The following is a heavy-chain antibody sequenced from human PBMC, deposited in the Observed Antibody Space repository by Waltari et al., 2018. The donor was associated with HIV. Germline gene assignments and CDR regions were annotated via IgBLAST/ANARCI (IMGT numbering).Heavy chain of an antibody. V-gene: IGHV3-48*03. CDR3: ARVNQVLYYGMDV. J-gene: IGHJ6*02. Sequence: EMQLVESGGGLVQPGGSLRLSCVASGFTFSSYEMNWVRQVPGKGLEWISYMGSSGTTISYADSVKGRFTFSRDNAKKSLFLQMNSLRVEDTAVYWCARVNQVLYYGMDVWGQGTTVTVSS. CDR1: GFTFSSYE. D-gene: IGHD2-2*02. CDR2: MGSSGTTI.